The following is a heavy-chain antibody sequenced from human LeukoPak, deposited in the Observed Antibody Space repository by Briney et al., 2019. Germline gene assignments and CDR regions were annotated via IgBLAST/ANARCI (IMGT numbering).Heavy chain of an antibody. CDR3: AREGAFGYSYGYGY. CDR1: GYTFTGYY. Sequence: ASVKVSCKASGYTFTGYYMHWVRQAPGQGVEWMGLINPNSGGTNYAQKFQGRVTMTRDTSISTAYMELSRLRSDDTAVYYCAREGAFGYSYGYGYWGQGTLVTVSS. J-gene: IGHJ4*02. V-gene: IGHV1-2*02. D-gene: IGHD5-18*01. CDR2: INPNSGGT.